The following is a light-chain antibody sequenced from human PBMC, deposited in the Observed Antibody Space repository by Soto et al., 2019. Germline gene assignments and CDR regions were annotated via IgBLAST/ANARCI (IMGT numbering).Light chain of an antibody. V-gene: IGLV2-14*03. Sequence: QSALTQPASVSGSPGQSITISCTGTSGDVGGYNCVCWYQHHPGKAPKLIIYDVTNRPSGVSDRFSASKSGNTASLSISGLQAEDEADYYCSSYTSINTVLFGGGTKLTVL. CDR3: SSYTSINTVL. J-gene: IGLJ2*01. CDR1: SGDVGGYNC. CDR2: DVT.